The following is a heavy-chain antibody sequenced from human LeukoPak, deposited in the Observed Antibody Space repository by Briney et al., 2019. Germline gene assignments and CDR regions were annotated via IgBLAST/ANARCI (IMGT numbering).Heavy chain of an antibody. J-gene: IGHJ4*02. CDR1: GFTFDDYA. CDR2: ICWNSGSI. D-gene: IGHD1-26*01. V-gene: IGHV3-9*01. CDR3: AKDMLFRWELPGGYFDY. Sequence: GRSLRLSCAASGFTFDDYAMHWVRQAPGKGLEWVSGICWNSGSIGYADSVEGRFTISRDNAKNSLYLQMNSLRAEDTALYYCAKDMLFRWELPGGYFDYWGQGTLVTVSS.